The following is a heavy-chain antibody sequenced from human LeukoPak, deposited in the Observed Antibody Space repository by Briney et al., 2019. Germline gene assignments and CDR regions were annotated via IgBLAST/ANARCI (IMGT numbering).Heavy chain of an antibody. V-gene: IGHV1-2*04. D-gene: IGHD5-24*01. CDR3: ARVGRDRYNSEYFQH. J-gene: IGHJ1*01. Sequence: GASVKVSCKASGDTFTGYYMHWVRQAPGQGLEWMGWINPNSGGTNYAQKFQGWVTMTRDTSISTAYMELSRLRSDDTAVYYCARVGRDRYNSEYFQHWGQGTLVTVSS. CDR2: INPNSGGT. CDR1: GDTFTGYY.